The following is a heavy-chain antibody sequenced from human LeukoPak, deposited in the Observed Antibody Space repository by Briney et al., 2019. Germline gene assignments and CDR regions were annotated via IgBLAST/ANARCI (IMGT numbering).Heavy chain of an antibody. CDR2: IYNTGST. Sequence: GGSLRLSCAASGSSVGSTYMTWVRQTPRKGLEWVSVIYNTGSTYYADSVRGRFTISRDNSKNTLYLQMNSLRAEDTAVYYCAKGGHDIVATIGFDYWGQGTLVTVSS. CDR1: GSSVGSTY. CDR3: AKGGHDIVATIGFDY. V-gene: IGHV3-66*03. D-gene: IGHD5-12*01. J-gene: IGHJ4*02.